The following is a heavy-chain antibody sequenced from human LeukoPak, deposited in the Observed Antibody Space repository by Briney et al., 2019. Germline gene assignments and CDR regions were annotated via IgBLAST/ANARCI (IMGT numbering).Heavy chain of an antibody. CDR3: ASSFYYDSRDY. V-gene: IGHV4-59*12. CDR1: GASINNYY. D-gene: IGHD3-22*01. Sequence: SETLSLTCTVSGASINNYYWSWVRQPPLKGLEWIGYIYSTGDTSYNPSLESRVSISIDTSKKKLSLRLTSVTAADSAVYYCASSFYYDSRDYWGQGTLVTVSS. CDR2: IYSTGDT. J-gene: IGHJ4*02.